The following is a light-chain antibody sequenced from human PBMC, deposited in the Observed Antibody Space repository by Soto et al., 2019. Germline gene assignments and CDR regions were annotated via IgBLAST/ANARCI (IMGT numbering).Light chain of an antibody. Sequence: EIVLTQSPATLSLSPGETATLSCRASQSVSNYLGWYQQKPGQAPRLLIYDTSYRAPGTPAKFSGSGSGTDFTLSISNLEPEDFAVYYCQQRIKWPGTFGPGTKVDIK. J-gene: IGKJ3*01. CDR3: QQRIKWPGT. V-gene: IGKV3-11*01. CDR2: DTS. CDR1: QSVSNY.